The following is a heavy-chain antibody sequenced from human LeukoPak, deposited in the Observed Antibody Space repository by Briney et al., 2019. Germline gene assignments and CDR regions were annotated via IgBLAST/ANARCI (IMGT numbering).Heavy chain of an antibody. CDR2: IYYTGST. D-gene: IGHD6-13*01. CDR3: ARVRRIGSSRIFDP. J-gene: IGHJ5*02. CDR1: GGSINGYY. V-gene: IGHV4-59*08. Sequence: SETLSLTCTVSGGSINGYYWSWIRQSPGKGLESLGYIYYTGSTNYNPSLKSRVTISVDTSKNQFSLKLSSVTAADTAVYYCARVRRIGSSRIFDPWGQGTLVTVSS.